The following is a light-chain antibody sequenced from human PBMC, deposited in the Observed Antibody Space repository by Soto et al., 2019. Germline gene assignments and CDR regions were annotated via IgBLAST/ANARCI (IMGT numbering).Light chain of an antibody. CDR1: SSDVGGYNY. Sequence: QSVLTQPRSVSGSPGQSVTISCTGTSSDVGGYNYVSWYQLHPGKAPKLMIYEVSNRPSGASNRFSGSKSGDTASLTISGLQAEDEADYYCSSYTTRTTLYVFGTGTKVTVL. CDR3: SSYTTRTTLYV. J-gene: IGLJ1*01. CDR2: EVS. V-gene: IGLV2-14*01.